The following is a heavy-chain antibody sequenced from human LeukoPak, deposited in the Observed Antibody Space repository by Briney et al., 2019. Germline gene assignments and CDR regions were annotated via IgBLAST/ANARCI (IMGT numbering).Heavy chain of an antibody. D-gene: IGHD6-6*01. CDR1: GYTFTSYY. V-gene: IGHV1-2*02. J-gene: IGHJ4*02. CDR2: INPNSGGT. Sequence: ASVKVSCKASGYTFTSYYMHWVRQAPGQGLEWMGWINPNSGGTNYAQKFQGRVTMTRDTSISTAYMELSRLRSDDTAVYYCARDADSSSPYYFDYWGQGTLVTVSS. CDR3: ARDADSSSPYYFDY.